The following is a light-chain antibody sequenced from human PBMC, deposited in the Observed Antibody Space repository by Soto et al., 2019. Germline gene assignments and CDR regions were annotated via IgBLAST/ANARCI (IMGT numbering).Light chain of an antibody. CDR2: EVS. J-gene: IGLJ1*01. Sequence: QSALTQPASVSGSPGQSITISCTGTSSDVGSYNLVSWYQQHPGGAPKLMIYEVSKRPSGVSNRFSGSKSGNTASLTISGLQAEDEADYYCCSFAGSSTPFVFGTGTKLTVL. V-gene: IGLV2-23*02. CDR1: SSDVGSYNL. CDR3: CSFAGSSTPFV.